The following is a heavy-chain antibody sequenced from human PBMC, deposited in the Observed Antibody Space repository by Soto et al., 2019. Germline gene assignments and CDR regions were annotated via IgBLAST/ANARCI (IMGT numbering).Heavy chain of an antibody. Sequence: QVQLQQWGAGLLKPSETLSLTCAVYGGSFSGYYWSWIRQPPGKGLEWIGEINHSGSTNYNPSLKSRVTISVDTSKNQFSLKLSSVTAADTAVYYCARGRIVGATTGDYYYGMDVWGQGTTVTVSS. CDR2: INHSGST. CDR1: GGSFSGYY. V-gene: IGHV4-34*01. CDR3: ARGRIVGATTGDYYYGMDV. J-gene: IGHJ6*02. D-gene: IGHD1-26*01.